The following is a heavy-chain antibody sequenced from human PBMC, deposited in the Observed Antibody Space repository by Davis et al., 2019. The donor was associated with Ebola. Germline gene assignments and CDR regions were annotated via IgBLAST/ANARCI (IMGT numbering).Heavy chain of an antibody. V-gene: IGHV1-2*02. Sequence: ASVKVSCKASGYTFTGYYMHWVRQAPGQGLEWMGWINPNSGGTNYAQKFQGRVTITADESTSTAYMELSSLRSEDTAVYYCATSPYQWDQRGHYYHYYYMDVWGKGTTVTVSS. CDR2: INPNSGGT. CDR1: GYTFTGYY. CDR3: ATSPYQWDQRGHYYHYYYMDV. J-gene: IGHJ6*03. D-gene: IGHD1-26*01.